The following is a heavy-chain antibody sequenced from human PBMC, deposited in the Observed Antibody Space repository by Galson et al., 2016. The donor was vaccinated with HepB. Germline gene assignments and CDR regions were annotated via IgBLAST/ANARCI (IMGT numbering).Heavy chain of an antibody. Sequence: SLRLSCAVSDLASSGFIFSDYAMHWVRQAPGKGLEWVAVIAYDGTAKYYADSVKGRFTISRDDSKNTLFLQMDSLRVEDTAVYYCAKDRPVVIPTSILDYWGQGTLVTVSS. CDR1: GFIFSDYA. CDR3: AKDRPVVIPTSILDY. J-gene: IGHJ4*02. V-gene: IGHV3-30*04. CDR2: IAYDGTAK. D-gene: IGHD2-2*01.